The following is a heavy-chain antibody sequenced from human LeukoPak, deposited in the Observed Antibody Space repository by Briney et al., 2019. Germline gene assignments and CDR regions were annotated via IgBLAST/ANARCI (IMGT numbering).Heavy chain of an antibody. Sequence: PGGSLRLSCAASGFTFGSYSMNWVRQAPGKGLEWVSYISSSSSTIYYADSVKGRFTISRDNAKNSLYLQMNSLRAEDTAVYYCARDFDFWGVPVNYWGQGTLVTVSS. D-gene: IGHD3-3*01. J-gene: IGHJ4*02. CDR3: ARDFDFWGVPVNY. CDR1: GFTFGSYS. CDR2: ISSSSSTI. V-gene: IGHV3-48*01.